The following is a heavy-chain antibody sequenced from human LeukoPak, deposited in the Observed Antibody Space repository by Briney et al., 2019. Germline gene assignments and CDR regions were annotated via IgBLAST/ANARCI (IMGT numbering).Heavy chain of an antibody. V-gene: IGHV4-38-2*01. D-gene: IGHD6-19*01. J-gene: IGHJ4*02. CDR1: DYSISSGYY. CDR2: IYHTGST. Sequence: SETLSLTCAVSDYSISSGYYWGWIRQPPGKGLEWIGSIYHTGSTYYNPSLKSRVTISIDTSKNQFSLKLSSVTAADAAVYFCARADRLSSSGWPVHFDYWGQGTLVTVSS. CDR3: ARADRLSSSGWPVHFDY.